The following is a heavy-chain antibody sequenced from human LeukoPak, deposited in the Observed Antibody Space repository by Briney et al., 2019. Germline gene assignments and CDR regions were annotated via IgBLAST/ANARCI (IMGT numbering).Heavy chain of an antibody. CDR1: GFTFSSYG. D-gene: IGHD1-26*01. CDR2: ISGSGGST. Sequence: SGGSLRLSCAASGFTFSSYGMSWVRQAPGKGLEWVSAISGSGGSTYYADSVKGRFTISRDNSKNTLYLQMNSLRAEDTAVYYCARAHHGGSYYPYFQHWGQGTLVTVSS. J-gene: IGHJ1*01. CDR3: ARAHHGGSYYPYFQH. V-gene: IGHV3-23*01.